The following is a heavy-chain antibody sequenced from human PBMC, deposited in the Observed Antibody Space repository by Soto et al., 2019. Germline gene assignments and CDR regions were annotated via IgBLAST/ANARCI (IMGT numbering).Heavy chain of an antibody. CDR2: IRSKAYGGTT. D-gene: IGHD3-22*01. CDR1: GFTFGDYA. J-gene: IGHJ3*02. Sequence: GGSLRLSCTASGFTFGDYAMSWFRQAPGKGLEWVGFIRSKAYGGTTEYAASVKGRFTISRDDPKSIAYLQMNSLKTEDTAVYYCTRAGYYYDSSGYLRMDAFDIWGQGTMVTVSS. V-gene: IGHV3-49*03. CDR3: TRAGYYYDSSGYLRMDAFDI.